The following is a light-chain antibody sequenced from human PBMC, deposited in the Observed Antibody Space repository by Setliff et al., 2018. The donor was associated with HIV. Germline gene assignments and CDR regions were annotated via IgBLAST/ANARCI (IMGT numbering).Light chain of an antibody. V-gene: IGLV2-14*01. Sequence: QPALTQPASVSGSPGQSITISCTGTSSDVGGYNYVSWYQQHPGKAPKLMIYEVGNRPSGVSNRFSGSKSGNTASLTISGLQAEDEADYYCSSYTSSSTLYVFGTGTKVTVL. J-gene: IGLJ1*01. CDR3: SSYTSSSTLYV. CDR1: SSDVGGYNY. CDR2: EVG.